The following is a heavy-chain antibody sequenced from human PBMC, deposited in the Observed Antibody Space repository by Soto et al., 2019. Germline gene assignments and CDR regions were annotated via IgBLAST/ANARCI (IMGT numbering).Heavy chain of an antibody. D-gene: IGHD4-17*01. CDR3: AKGYGDYVFYYYYYMDV. CDR2: ISYDGSNK. CDR1: GFPFSSYG. V-gene: IGHV3-30*18. Sequence: GGSPRLSCAACGFPFSSYGMHWVRQAPGKGLEWVAVISYDGSNKYYADSVKGRFTISRDNSKNTLYLQMNSLRAEDTAVYYCAKGYGDYVFYYYYYMDVWGKGTTVTVSS. J-gene: IGHJ6*03.